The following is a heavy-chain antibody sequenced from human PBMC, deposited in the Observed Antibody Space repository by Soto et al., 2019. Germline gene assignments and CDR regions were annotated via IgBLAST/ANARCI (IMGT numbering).Heavy chain of an antibody. CDR2: IYPSDSDT. D-gene: IGHD3-9*01. CDR1: GYSFNNFW. J-gene: IGHJ5*02. CDR3: AKQYDILTGYYFNWFDP. V-gene: IGHV5-51*01. Sequence: GESLKISCKGSGYSFNNFWIGWVRQMPGKGLEWMGIIYPSDSDTRYNPSFQGQVTISADKSINTAYLQWSSLKASDTAMYYCAKQYDILTGYYFNWFDPWGQGTLVTVSS.